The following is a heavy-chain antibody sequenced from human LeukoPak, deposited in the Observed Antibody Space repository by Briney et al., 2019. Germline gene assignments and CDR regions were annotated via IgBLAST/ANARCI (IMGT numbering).Heavy chain of an antibody. V-gene: IGHV3-53*01. CDR1: GFSFSNYD. J-gene: IGHJ4*02. CDR3: ARRAGAYSHPYDY. CDR2: IYSGGST. Sequence: GGSLRLSCAASGFSFSNYDMSWVRQAPGKGLEWVSVIYSGGSTYYADSVKGRFTISRDNSKNTLYLQMNSLRAEDTAVYYCARRAGAYSHPYDYWGQGTLVTVSS. D-gene: IGHD4/OR15-4a*01.